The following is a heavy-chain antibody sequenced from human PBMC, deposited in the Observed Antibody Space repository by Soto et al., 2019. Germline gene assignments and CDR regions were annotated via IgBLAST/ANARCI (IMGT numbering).Heavy chain of an antibody. Sequence: EVQLVESGGGLAQPGGSLRLSCAASGFTFSSYSMNWVRQAPGKGLEWVSFVSRGSTTVSYVAFVKGRLIISRDNAKSSLYLQMSSLRAEDTAVYYCARDLDWAFDYWGQGTLVTVSS. CDR3: ARDLDWAFDY. V-gene: IGHV3-48*01. J-gene: IGHJ4*02. CDR2: VSRGSTTV. CDR1: GFTFSSYS. D-gene: IGHD3-9*01.